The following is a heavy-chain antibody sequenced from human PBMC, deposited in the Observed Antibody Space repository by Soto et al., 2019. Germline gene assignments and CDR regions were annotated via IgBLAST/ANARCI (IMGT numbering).Heavy chain of an antibody. V-gene: IGHV3-74*01. Sequence: GGSLRLSCAASRFNFSTYWMHWVRQVPGKGLVWVAGINSNGGNKGYADSVQGRFTISRDNAKSSLYLQMNNLRAEDTAFYFCARATQSYYDTSGYYSYVHWGQGAQVTVAS. D-gene: IGHD3-22*01. J-gene: IGHJ4*02. CDR3: ARATQSYYDTSGYYSYVH. CDR1: RFNFSTYW. CDR2: INSNGGNK.